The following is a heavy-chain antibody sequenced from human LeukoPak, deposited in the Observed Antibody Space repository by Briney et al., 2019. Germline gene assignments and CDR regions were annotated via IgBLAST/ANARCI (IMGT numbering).Heavy chain of an antibody. V-gene: IGHV3-48*01. D-gene: IGHD2-8*01. CDR3: ARVDRGYCTNGVCLYYYYGMDV. J-gene: IGHJ6*02. CDR1: DFTFSSYG. CDR2: IGSGSQNI. Sequence: PGGSLRLSCAASDFTFSSYGMNWVRQAPGKGLEWVSYIGSGSQNIYYADSVKGRFIISRDNAKKTLFLQMNSLRAEDTAVYYCARVDRGYCTNGVCLYYYYGMDVWGQGTTVTVSS.